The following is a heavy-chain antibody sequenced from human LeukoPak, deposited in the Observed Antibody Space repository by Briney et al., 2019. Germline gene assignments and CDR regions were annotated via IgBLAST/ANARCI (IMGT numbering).Heavy chain of an antibody. CDR1: GFTFSSYC. Sequence: GGSLRLSRAASGFTFSSYCMHWVRQAPGKGLVWVSRINSDGSSTSYADSVKGRFTISTDNANNTLYLQINSLRAEDTAVYYCARGGDVWGKGTTVTVSS. V-gene: IGHV3-74*01. CDR2: INSDGSST. CDR3: ARGGDV. J-gene: IGHJ6*04.